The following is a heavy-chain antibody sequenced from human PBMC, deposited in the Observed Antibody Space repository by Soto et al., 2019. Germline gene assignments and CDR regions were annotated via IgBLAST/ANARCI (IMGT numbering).Heavy chain of an antibody. D-gene: IGHD3-10*01. Sequence: QVQLQESGPGLVKPSQTLSLTCTVSGGSISSGGYYWSWIRQHPGKGLEWIGYIYYSGRTYYNQSLKGRVTISVDTSKNQFSLKLSSVTAADTAVYYCARGVTMVRGVIHTPYFDYWGQGTLVTVSS. CDR2: IYYSGRT. V-gene: IGHV4-31*03. CDR1: GGSISSGGYY. J-gene: IGHJ4*02. CDR3: ARGVTMVRGVIHTPYFDY.